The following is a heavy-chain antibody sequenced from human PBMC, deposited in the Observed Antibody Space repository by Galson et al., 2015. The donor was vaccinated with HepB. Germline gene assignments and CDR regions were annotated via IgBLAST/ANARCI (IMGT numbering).Heavy chain of an antibody. Sequence: SLRLSCAASGFIFSSYAMSWVRQAPGKGLEWVSGISGSADSTYSADPVKGRFIISRDNAENTLYLQMSSLRAEDTAVYYCAKDVRSKAGGPFDYWGQGTLVTVSS. CDR3: AKDVRSKAGGPFDY. J-gene: IGHJ4*02. D-gene: IGHD3-10*01. V-gene: IGHV3-23*01. CDR2: ISGSADST. CDR1: GFIFSSYA.